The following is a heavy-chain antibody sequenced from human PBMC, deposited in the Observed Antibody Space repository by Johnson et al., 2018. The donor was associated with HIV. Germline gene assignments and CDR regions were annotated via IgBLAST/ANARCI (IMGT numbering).Heavy chain of an antibody. Sequence: VQLVESGGGLVQPGGSLRLSCKASGLTFDSYSMSWVRQAPGKGLEWVSGIIPSGTGTHYADSVEGRFTISRDNSKNTLYLQMNSLRAEDTAVYYCARNGGTVTSDAFDIWGQGTMVTVSS. CDR3: ARNGGTVTSDAFDI. V-gene: IGHV3-23*04. J-gene: IGHJ3*02. CDR2: IIPSGTGT. D-gene: IGHD4-17*01. CDR1: GLTFDSYS.